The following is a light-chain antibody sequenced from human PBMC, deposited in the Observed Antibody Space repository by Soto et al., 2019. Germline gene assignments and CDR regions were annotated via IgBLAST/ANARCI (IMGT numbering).Light chain of an antibody. Sequence: PGERATLSCRASQRVSSSYLAWYQQKPGQAPRLLIYGASSRATGIPDRFSGSGSGTDFTLTISRLEPEDFAVYYCQQYGSSPSWTFGQGTKVEIK. CDR2: GAS. J-gene: IGKJ1*01. CDR1: QRVSSSY. V-gene: IGKV3-20*01. CDR3: QQYGSSPSWT.